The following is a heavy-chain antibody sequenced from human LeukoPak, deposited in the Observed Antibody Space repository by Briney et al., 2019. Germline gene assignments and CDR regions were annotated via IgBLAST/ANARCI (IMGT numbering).Heavy chain of an antibody. J-gene: IGHJ6*02. CDR2: ISYDGSNK. V-gene: IGHV3-30*18. Sequence: GGSLRLSCAASGFTFSSYGMHWVRQAPGKGLEWVAVISYDGSNKYYADSVKGRFTISRDNSKNTLYLQMNSLRAEDTVVYYCAKDFGSSWSGYYYGMDVWGQGTTVTVSS. D-gene: IGHD6-13*01. CDR3: AKDFGSSWSGYYYGMDV. CDR1: GFTFSSYG.